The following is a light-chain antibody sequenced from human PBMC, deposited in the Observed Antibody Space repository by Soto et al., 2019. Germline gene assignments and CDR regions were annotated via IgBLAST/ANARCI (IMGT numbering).Light chain of an antibody. CDR2: EVS. V-gene: IGLV2-14*01. J-gene: IGLJ3*02. CDR1: SSDVGGYNY. CDR3: SSYTSSSPRV. Sequence: QSALTQPASVSGSPGQSITISCTGTSSDVGGYNYVSWYQQHPGKAPKLMIYEVSNRPSGVSNRFSGSKSGNTASLTISGLQAEDEAYYYCSSYTSSSPRVFGGGTTLTV.